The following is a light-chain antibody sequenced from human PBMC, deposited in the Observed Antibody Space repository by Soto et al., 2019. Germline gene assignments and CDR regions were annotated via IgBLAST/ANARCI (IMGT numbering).Light chain of an antibody. CDR1: QSISGW. Sequence: DIQMTQSPSTLSASVGDRVTITCRASQSISGWLAWYQQKPGKAPKLLIYKASSLESGVPSRFSGSGSGTEFTLTISSLPPDYFATYSCHQYDSLVTFGPGTKVDIK. J-gene: IGKJ3*01. CDR3: HQYDSLVT. V-gene: IGKV1-5*03. CDR2: KAS.